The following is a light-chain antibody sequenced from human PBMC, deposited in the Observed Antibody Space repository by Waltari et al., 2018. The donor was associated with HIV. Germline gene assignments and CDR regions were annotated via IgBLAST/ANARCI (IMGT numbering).Light chain of an antibody. Sequence: IVMTQSPATLSVPPGEHPTLPCRSGQSVRNNLAWYQQKPGQPPRLLIYDASTMATGVPARFSGSGSGTDFTLTISSLQSGDFAIYYCQQYNNWLTFGGGTKVEIK. CDR3: QQYNNWLT. CDR2: DAS. CDR1: QSVRNN. V-gene: IGKV3-15*01. J-gene: IGKJ4*01.